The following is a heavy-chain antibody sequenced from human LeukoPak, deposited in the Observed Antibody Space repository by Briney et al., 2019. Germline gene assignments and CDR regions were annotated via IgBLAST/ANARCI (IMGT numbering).Heavy chain of an antibody. J-gene: IGHJ4*02. V-gene: IGHV1-8*03. Sequence: ASVKVSCKASGGTFSSYAISWVRQATGQGLEWMGWMNPNSGNTGYAQKFQGRVTITRNTSISTAYMELSSLRSEDTAVYYCARGRREVATEDYYFDYWGQGTLVTVSS. CDR2: MNPNSGNT. D-gene: IGHD5-12*01. CDR3: ARGRREVATEDYYFDY. CDR1: GGTFSSYA.